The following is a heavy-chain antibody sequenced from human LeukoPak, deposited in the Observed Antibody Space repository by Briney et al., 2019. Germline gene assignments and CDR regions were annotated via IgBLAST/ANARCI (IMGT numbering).Heavy chain of an antibody. CDR3: ATMRGSGWGMDV. CDR1: GFTFSSYS. J-gene: IGHJ6*02. V-gene: IGHV3-30*14. D-gene: IGHD6-19*01. Sequence: GGSLRLSCSASGFTFSSYSMHWVRQAPGKGLEWVAVISYDGNNKYDADSVKGRFTISRDNSKNILYLQMNSLRAEDTAVYYCATMRGSGWGMDVWGQGTTVTVSS. CDR2: ISYDGNNK.